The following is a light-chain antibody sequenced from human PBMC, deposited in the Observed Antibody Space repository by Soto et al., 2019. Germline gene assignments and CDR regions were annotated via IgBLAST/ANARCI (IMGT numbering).Light chain of an antibody. CDR3: QRYNNWPLT. V-gene: IGKV3-15*01. CDR2: GPS. CDR1: QGVNTY. J-gene: IGKJ4*01. Sequence: EIVMTQSPATLSVSPGERATLFCRASQGVNTYLAWYQQKPGQAPRLLIYGPSTRATGIPARFSGSGSGTEFTLPISSLQSEDFAVYYCQRYNNWPLTFGGGTKVESK.